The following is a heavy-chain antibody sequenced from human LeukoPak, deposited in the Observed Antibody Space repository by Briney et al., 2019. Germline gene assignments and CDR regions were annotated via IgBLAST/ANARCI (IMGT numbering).Heavy chain of an antibody. CDR3: AKDGSHSSGWYNY. J-gene: IGHJ4*02. Sequence: GGSLRLSCAASGFTFDYYAMHWVRQAPGKGLEWVTLISGDGGSTYYADSVKGRFTISRDNSKNSLYLQMNSLRTEDTALYYCAKDGSHSSGWYNYWGQGTLATVSS. V-gene: IGHV3-43*02. CDR2: ISGDGGST. D-gene: IGHD6-19*01. CDR1: GFTFDYYA.